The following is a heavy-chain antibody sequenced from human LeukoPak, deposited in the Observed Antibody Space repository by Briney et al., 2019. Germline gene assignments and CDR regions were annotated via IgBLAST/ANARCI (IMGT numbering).Heavy chain of an antibody. CDR1: GFTFSNLQ. J-gene: IGHJ4*02. CDR3: ASGDILTGYDY. D-gene: IGHD3-9*01. V-gene: IGHV3-7*02. Sequence: GGSLRLSCVGSGFTFSNLQMSWVRQAPGKGLEWVAKIKQDGGEKHYVDSVKGRFTISRDNAKNSLYLQMNSLRDDDTAVYYCASGDILTGYDYWGQGTLVTVSS. CDR2: IKQDGGEK.